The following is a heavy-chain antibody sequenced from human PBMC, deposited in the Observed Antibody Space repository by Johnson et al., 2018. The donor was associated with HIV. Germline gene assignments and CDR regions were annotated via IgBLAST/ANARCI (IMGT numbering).Heavy chain of an antibody. CDR2: INSYRSST. CDR3: ARGLQARFDAFDI. Sequence: VQLVESGGGVVQPGRSLRLSCAASGFIFSSYWMHWVRQAPGKGLVWVSRINSYRSSTTYADSVKGRFTISRDNAKNSLYLQMNSLRAEDTAVYYCARGLQARFDAFDIWGQGTMVTVSS. D-gene: IGHD5-24*01. CDR1: GFIFSSYW. V-gene: IGHV3-74*03. J-gene: IGHJ3*02.